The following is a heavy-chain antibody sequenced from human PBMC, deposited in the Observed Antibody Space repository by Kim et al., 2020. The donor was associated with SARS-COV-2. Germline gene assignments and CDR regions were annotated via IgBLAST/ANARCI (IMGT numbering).Heavy chain of an antibody. CDR1: GGSISSGGYY. J-gene: IGHJ6*02. V-gene: IGHV4-31*03. CDR3: AGDPLKNPVPLGYYYYYGRDV. Sequence: SETLSLTCTVSGGSISSGGYYWSWIRQHPGKGLEWIGYIYYSGSTYYNPSLKSRVTISVDTSKNQFSLKLSSVTAADTAVYYCAGDPLKNPVPLGYYYYYGRDVWGQGTTVTVSS. CDR2: IYYSGST.